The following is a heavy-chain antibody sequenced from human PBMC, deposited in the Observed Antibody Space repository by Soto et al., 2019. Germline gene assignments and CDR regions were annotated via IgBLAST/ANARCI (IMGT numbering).Heavy chain of an antibody. CDR2: ISGSGGYI. J-gene: IGHJ4*02. CDR3: AKDRLRFLEWLLYDLDY. CDR1: GFTFSNYT. D-gene: IGHD3-3*01. Sequence: GGSLRLSCAASGFTFSNYTMSWVRQAPGKGLEWVSSISGSGGYIYYADSVKGRFTISRDNSKNTLYLQMNSLRAEDTAVYYCAKDRLRFLEWLLYDLDYWGQGSLVTVSS. V-gene: IGHV3-23*01.